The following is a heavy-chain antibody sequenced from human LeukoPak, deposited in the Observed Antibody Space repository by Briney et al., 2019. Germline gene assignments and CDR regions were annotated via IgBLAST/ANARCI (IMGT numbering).Heavy chain of an antibody. V-gene: IGHV3-21*01. Sequence: GGSLRLSCAASGFTFSSYSMNWVRQAPGKGLEWVSSISSSSSYIFYSDSVKGRSTISRDNAKNSLYLQMNSLRAEDTAVYYCARQYSSSWYYFDYWGQGTLVTVSS. CDR2: ISSSSSYI. CDR3: ARQYSSSWYYFDY. D-gene: IGHD6-13*01. J-gene: IGHJ4*02. CDR1: GFTFSSYS.